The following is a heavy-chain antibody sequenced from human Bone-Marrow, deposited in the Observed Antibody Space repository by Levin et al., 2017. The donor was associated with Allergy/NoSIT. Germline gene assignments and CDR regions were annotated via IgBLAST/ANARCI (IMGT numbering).Heavy chain of an antibody. Sequence: LSLTCVASGLIFSNAWMHWLRQVPGKGLQWVGRIKSKAAGGTTHYAAPVKDRFTISRDDSKNTLFLQMDSLNTEDTALYYCSKEIQGGLDYWGQGTLVTVSS. CDR2: IKSKAAGGTT. CDR3: SKEIQGGLDY. CDR1: GLIFSNAW. V-gene: IGHV3-15*01. J-gene: IGHJ4*02. D-gene: IGHD5-18*01.